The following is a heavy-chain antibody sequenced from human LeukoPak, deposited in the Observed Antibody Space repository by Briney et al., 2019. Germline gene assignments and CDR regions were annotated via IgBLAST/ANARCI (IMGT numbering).Heavy chain of an antibody. V-gene: IGHV1-18*01. CDR2: ISAYNGNT. CDR3: ASRGMEEGMDV. CDR1: GYTFTSYG. J-gene: IGHJ6*02. D-gene: IGHD3-3*01. Sequence: ASVKVSCKPSGYTFTSYGITWVRQAPGQGLEWMGWISAYNGNTNYAQKLQGRVTMTTDTSTSTAYMELRSLKSDDTAVYYCASRGMEEGMDVWGQGTTVTVSS.